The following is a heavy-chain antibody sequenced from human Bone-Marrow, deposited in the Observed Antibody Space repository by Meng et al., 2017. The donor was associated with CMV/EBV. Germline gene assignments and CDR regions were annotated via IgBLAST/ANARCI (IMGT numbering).Heavy chain of an antibody. CDR1: GGSVSSGSYY. J-gene: IGHJ5*02. D-gene: IGHD3-3*01. Sequence: CTVSGGSVSSGSYYWSWIRQPPGKGLEWIGYIYYSGSTNYNPSLKSRVTISVDTSKNQFSLKLSSVTAADTAVYYCARVSIFGVVPNWFDPWGQGTLVTVSS. CDR2: IYYSGST. CDR3: ARVSIFGVVPNWFDP. V-gene: IGHV4-61*01.